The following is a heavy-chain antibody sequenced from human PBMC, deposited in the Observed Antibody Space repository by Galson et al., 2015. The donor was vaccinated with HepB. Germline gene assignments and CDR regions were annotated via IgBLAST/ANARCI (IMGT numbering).Heavy chain of an antibody. Sequence: SVKVSCKASGYTFTGHDMHRLRQAPGQGLEWMGRIKRNTGGTNYAQKFQGRVTMTRDTSINTAYMELNRLTSDDTAVYYCAREERTEGVTYHWFGPWGLGTLVTVSS. CDR2: IKRNTGGT. D-gene: IGHD2-21*02. CDR3: AREERTEGVTYHWFGP. J-gene: IGHJ5*02. CDR1: GYTFTGHD. V-gene: IGHV1-2*06.